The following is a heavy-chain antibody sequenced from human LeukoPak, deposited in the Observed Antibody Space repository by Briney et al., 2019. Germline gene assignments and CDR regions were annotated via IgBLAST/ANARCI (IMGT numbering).Heavy chain of an antibody. D-gene: IGHD3-3*01. CDR2: IYYSGST. V-gene: IGHV4-59*01. J-gene: IGHJ6*03. CDR3: ARVGDTIFGVNYYYYYMDV. CDR1: GGSISSYY. Sequence: SETLSLTCTVSGGSISSYYWSWIRQPPGKGLEWIGYIYYSGSTNYKPSLKSRVTISVDTSKDQFSLKLSSVTAADTAVYYCARVGDTIFGVNYYYYYMDVWGKGTTVTVSS.